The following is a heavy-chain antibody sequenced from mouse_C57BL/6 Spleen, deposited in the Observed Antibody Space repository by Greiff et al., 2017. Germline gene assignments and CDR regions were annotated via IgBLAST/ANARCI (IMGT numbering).Heavy chain of an antibody. V-gene: IGHV2-2*01. CDR3: ATLYYGSSYYAMDY. Sequence: VQLVESGPGLVQPSQSLSITCTVSGFSLTSYGVHWVRQSPGKGLEWLGVIWSGGSTDYNAAFISRLSISKDNSKSQVFFKMNSLQADDTAIYXCATLYYGSSYYAMDYWGQGTSVTVSS. D-gene: IGHD1-1*01. CDR1: GFSLTSYG. J-gene: IGHJ4*01. CDR2: IWSGGST.